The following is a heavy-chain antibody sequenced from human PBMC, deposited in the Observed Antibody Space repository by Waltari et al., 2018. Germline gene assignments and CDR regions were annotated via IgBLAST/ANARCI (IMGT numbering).Heavy chain of an antibody. CDR1: GYSISSGYY. J-gene: IGHJ5*02. CDR3: ARTAPRYCSGGSCQNWFDP. D-gene: IGHD2-15*01. Sequence: QVQLQESGPGLVKPSETLSLTCAVSGYSISSGYYWGWIRQPPGKGLEWIGSIYHSGCTYYNPSLKVRVTISVDTSKNQFSLKLSSVTAADTAVYYCARTAPRYCSGGSCQNWFDPWGQGTLVTVSS. CDR2: IYHSGCT. V-gene: IGHV4-38-2*01.